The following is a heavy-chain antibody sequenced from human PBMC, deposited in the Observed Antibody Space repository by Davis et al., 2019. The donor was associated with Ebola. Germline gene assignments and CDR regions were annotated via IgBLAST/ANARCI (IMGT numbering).Heavy chain of an antibody. CDR3: AREGLRYFDWLLGNWFDP. D-gene: IGHD3-9*01. CDR2: MNPNSGNT. V-gene: IGHV1-8*01. J-gene: IGHJ5*02. Sequence: ASVKVSCKASGYTFASYDINWVRQATGQGLEWMGWMNPNSGNTGYAQKFQGRVTMTRNTSISTAYMELSSLRSEDTAVYYCAREGLRYFDWLLGNWFDPWGQGTLVTVSS. CDR1: GYTFASYD.